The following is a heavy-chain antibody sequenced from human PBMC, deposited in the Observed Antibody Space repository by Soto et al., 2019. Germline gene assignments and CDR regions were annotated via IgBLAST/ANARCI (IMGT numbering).Heavy chain of an antibody. CDR1: GYTFTSYY. CDR2: INPSGGST. V-gene: IGHV1-46*01. CDR3: ARDRLRFLEWAKYAFDS. D-gene: IGHD3-3*01. J-gene: IGHJ3*02. Sequence: ASVKVSCKASGYTFTSYYMHWVRQAPGQGLEWMGIINPSGGSTSYAQKFQGRVTMTRDTSTSTVYMELSSLRSEDTAVYYCARDRLRFLEWAKYAFDSWGQGTMVTVAS.